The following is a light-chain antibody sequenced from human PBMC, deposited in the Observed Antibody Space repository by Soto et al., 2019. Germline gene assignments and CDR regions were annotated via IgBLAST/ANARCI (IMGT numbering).Light chain of an antibody. CDR2: GAS. CDR1: QSVYSS. V-gene: IGKV3-15*01. J-gene: IGKJ1*01. Sequence: ETVMTQYPATLSVSPGERATLSCRASQSVYSSLAWYQQKHGQAPRLLIYGASTRATGIPARFSGSGSGTEFTLTISRLQSEDFAVYYCQQYNNWPPWTFGQGTKVDIK. CDR3: QQYNNWPPWT.